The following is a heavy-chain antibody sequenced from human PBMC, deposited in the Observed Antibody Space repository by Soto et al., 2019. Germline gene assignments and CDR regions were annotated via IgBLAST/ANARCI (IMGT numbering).Heavy chain of an antibody. J-gene: IGHJ6*02. Sequence: QVQLVQSGAEVKKPGSSVKVSCKASGGTFSSYAISWVRQAPGQGLEWMGGIIPISETTNYAEKFQGRVTITADESKRTAYMELSSLRSEDTAVYYCARSQGSSTSVEIHYYYYYGMDVWGQGTTVTVSS. CDR2: IIPISETT. V-gene: IGHV1-69*01. CDR1: GGTFSSYA. CDR3: ARSQGSSTSVEIHYYYYYGMDV. D-gene: IGHD2-2*01.